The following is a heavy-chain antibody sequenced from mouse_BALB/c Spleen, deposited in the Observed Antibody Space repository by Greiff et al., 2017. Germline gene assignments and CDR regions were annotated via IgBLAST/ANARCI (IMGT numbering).Heavy chain of an antibody. CDR3: TREVYAMDY. CDR2: INPSNGGT. J-gene: IGHJ4*01. V-gene: IGHV1S16*01. Sequence: SGAELVKPGASVKLSCKASGYTFTSYYMYWVKQRPGQGLEWIGEINPSNGGTNFNEKFKSKATLTVDKSSSTAYMQLSSLTSEDSAVYYCTREVYAMDYWGQGTSVTVSS. CDR1: GYTFTSYY.